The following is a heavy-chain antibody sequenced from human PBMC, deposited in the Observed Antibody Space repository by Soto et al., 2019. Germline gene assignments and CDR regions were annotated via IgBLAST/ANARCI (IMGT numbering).Heavy chain of an antibody. Sequence: QVQLVQSGAEVKKPGSSVKVSCKASGGTFSSYAISWVRQAPGQGLEWMGGIIPIFGTANYAQKFQGRVTITADESTSTAYRELSSLRSEDTAVYYCARDKVGATAGWFDPWGQGTLVTVSS. J-gene: IGHJ5*02. CDR2: IIPIFGTA. CDR1: GGTFSSYA. CDR3: ARDKVGATAGWFDP. D-gene: IGHD1-26*01. V-gene: IGHV1-69*12.